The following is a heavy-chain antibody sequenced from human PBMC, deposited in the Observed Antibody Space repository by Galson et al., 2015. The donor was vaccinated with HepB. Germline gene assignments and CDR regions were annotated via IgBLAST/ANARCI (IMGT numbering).Heavy chain of an antibody. CDR2: IKKDGREK. J-gene: IGHJ6*02. V-gene: IGHV3-7*03. CDR1: GFTFSSYW. Sequence: SLRLSCAVSGFTFSSYWMSWVRQAPGKGLGWVANIKKDGREKDQVDSVKGRFTISRDNAKNSLYLQMNSLRAEDTAVYFCAREVPAGNKQTSSRFMDVWGQATTVTVSS. CDR3: AREVPAGNKQTSSRFMDV. D-gene: IGHD6-13*01.